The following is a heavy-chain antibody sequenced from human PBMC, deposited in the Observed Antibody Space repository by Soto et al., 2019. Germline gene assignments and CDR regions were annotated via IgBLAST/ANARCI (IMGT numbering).Heavy chain of an antibody. V-gene: IGHV3-30-3*01. CDR3: ARGRGGITGTSFGY. J-gene: IGHJ4*02. CDR1: GFTFSSYA. D-gene: IGHD1-7*01. Sequence: QVQLVESGEGVVQPGRSLRLSCAASGFTFSSYAMHWVRQAPGKGLEWVAVISYDGSNKYYADSVKGRFTISRDNSKNTLYLQMNSLRAEDTAVYYCARGRGGITGTSFGYWGQGTLVTVSS. CDR2: ISYDGSNK.